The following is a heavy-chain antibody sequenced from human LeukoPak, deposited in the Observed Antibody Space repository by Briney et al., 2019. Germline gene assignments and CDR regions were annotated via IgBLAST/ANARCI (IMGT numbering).Heavy chain of an antibody. CDR2: ISGSGGST. D-gene: IGHD2-8*02. Sequence: GSLRLSCAASGFTFSSYAMSWVRQAPGKGLEWVSAISGSGGSTHYADSVKGRFIISRDNSKNSLYLQMNSLRAEDTAVYYCATYRQVLLPFESWGQGTLVTVSS. J-gene: IGHJ4*02. CDR3: ATYRQVLLPFES. CDR1: GFTFSSYA. V-gene: IGHV3-23*01.